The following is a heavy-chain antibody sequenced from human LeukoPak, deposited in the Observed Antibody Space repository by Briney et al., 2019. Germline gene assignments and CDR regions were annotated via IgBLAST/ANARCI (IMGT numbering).Heavy chain of an antibody. CDR3: ARTPMSYGDYRGWFDP. CDR2: VSYDGSNK. J-gene: IGHJ5*02. CDR1: GFTISAFA. Sequence: GASLRLSCAASGFTISAFAMHWDRQAPDRGLEWVAVVSYDGSNKHYADSVRSRFAISRDISKNTVYLQMNNLRPEDTALYSCARTPMSYGDYRGWFDPWGQGTLVSVSS. V-gene: IGHV3-30*09. D-gene: IGHD4-17*01.